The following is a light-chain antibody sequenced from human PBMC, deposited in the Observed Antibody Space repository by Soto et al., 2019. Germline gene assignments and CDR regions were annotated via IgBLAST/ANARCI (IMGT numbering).Light chain of an antibody. CDR3: ATWDDNVYV. V-gene: IGLV1-40*01. J-gene: IGLJ1*01. Sequence: QAVLTQPPSVSGAPGQRVTISCTGSSSNIGAGYDVHWYQQLPGTAPKLLIYGNSNRPSGVPDRFSGSKSGTSASLAISGLQSEDEGDYYCATWDDNVYVFGTGTKLTVL. CDR1: SSNIGAGYD. CDR2: GNS.